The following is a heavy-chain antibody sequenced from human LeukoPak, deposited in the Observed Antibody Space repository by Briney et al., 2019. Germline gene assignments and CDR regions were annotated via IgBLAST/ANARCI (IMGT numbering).Heavy chain of an antibody. CDR2: IGSSSGYI. CDR3: ARYGVEAFDI. V-gene: IGHV3-21*01. CDR1: GFNFSSYS. J-gene: IGHJ3*02. Sequence: GGSLRLSCAASGFNFSSYSMNWVRQAPGKGLEWASSIGSSSGYISYADSVKVRFTISRDNAKNSLHLQMNSLRAEDTAVYYCARYGVEAFDIWGQGTMVTVSS. D-gene: IGHD4-17*01.